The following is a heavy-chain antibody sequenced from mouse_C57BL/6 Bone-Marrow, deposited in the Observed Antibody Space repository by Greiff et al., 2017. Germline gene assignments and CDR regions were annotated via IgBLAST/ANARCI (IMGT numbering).Heavy chain of an antibody. CDR1: GYTFTSYG. V-gene: IGHV1-81*01. Sequence: VKLMESGAELARPGASVKLSCKASGYTFTSYGISWVKQRTGQGLEWIGEIYPRSGNTYYNEKFKGKATLTADKSSSTAYMELRSLTSEDSAVYFCARSYGYDVSFAYWGQGTLVTVSA. D-gene: IGHD2-2*01. CDR3: ARSYGYDVSFAY. CDR2: IYPRSGNT. J-gene: IGHJ3*01.